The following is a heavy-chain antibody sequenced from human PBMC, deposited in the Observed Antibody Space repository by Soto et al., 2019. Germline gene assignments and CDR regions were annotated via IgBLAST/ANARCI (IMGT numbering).Heavy chain of an antibody. V-gene: IGHV4-34*01. J-gene: IGHJ3*02. CDR3: ARVERGTATTVVDAFDI. CDR2: MSHSGGT. Sequence: QVQLQQWGAGLLKPSETLSLTCAVYGGSVNSGNYYWSWIRQPPGKGLDWIGEMSHSGGTHFNPYLKSRVTISVDTAKNQFSLKMSSVTAADTALYYCARVERGTATTVVDAFDIWGPGTLVTVSS. CDR1: GGSVNSGNYY. D-gene: IGHD1-1*01.